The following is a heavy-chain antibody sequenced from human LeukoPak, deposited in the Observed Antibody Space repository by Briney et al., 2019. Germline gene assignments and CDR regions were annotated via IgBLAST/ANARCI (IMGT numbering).Heavy chain of an antibody. CDR1: GFTFSSEW. CDR2: IDGNGRTT. J-gene: IGHJ3*02. V-gene: IGHV3-74*01. CDR3: ARDTYDAFDI. Sequence: GGSLRLSCAASGFTFSSEWMHWVRQAPGRGLVWISHIDGNGRTTNYGDSVRGRFTVSRDNAKNTLYLQMNSLRAEDTAVYYCARDTYDAFDIWGQGTMVTVSS.